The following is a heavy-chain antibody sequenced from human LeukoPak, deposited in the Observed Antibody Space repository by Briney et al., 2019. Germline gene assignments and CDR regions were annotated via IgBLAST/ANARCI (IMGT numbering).Heavy chain of an antibody. CDR2: TSSDGTIK. CDR1: GFSFISYD. V-gene: IGHV3-30*04. D-gene: IGHD6-13*01. J-gene: IGHJ4*02. CDR3: AKDYSSSLYYFDY. Sequence: GGSLRLSCAASGFSFISYDIHWVRQAPGKGLEWVAVTSSDGTIKIYTDSVKGRFTISRDNSKNTLYLQMNSLRAEDTAVYYCAKDYSSSLYYFDYWGQGTLVTVSS.